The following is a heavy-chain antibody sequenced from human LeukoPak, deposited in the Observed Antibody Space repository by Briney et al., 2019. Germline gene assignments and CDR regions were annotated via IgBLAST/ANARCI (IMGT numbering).Heavy chain of an antibody. Sequence: SETLSLTCAVYGGSFSGYYWSWIRQPPGKGLEWIGEINHSGSTNYNPSLKSRVTISVDTSKNQFSLKLSSVTAADTAVYYCARADRLYYYDSSGYYPFDYWGQGTLVTVSS. CDR2: INHSGST. CDR3: ARADRLYYYDSSGYYPFDY. J-gene: IGHJ4*02. V-gene: IGHV4-34*01. D-gene: IGHD3-22*01. CDR1: GGSFSGYY.